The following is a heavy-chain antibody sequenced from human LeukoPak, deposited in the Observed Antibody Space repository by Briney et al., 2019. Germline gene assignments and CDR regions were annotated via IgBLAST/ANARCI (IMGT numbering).Heavy chain of an antibody. V-gene: IGHV3-21*01. CDR2: ISSSSSYI. CDR1: GFTFSSYS. J-gene: IGHJ4*02. Sequence: GGSLRLSCAASGFTFSSYSMNWVRQAPGKGLEWVSSISSSSSYIYYADSVKGRFTISRDNAKNSLYLQMNSLRAEDTAVYYCARFYDSSGYTTHPGDYWGQGTLVTVSS. CDR3: ARFYDSSGYTTHPGDY. D-gene: IGHD3-22*01.